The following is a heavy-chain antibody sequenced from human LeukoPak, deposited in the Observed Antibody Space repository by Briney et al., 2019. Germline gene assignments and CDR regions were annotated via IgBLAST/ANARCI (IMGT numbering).Heavy chain of an antibody. CDR1: GASISSYY. Sequence: SETLSLTCTVSGASISSYYWSWIRQPPGKGLEWIGYVYYSGSTNNNPSLKSRVTISVDTSKNQSSLKLNSVTAADTAVYYCAREDSGNSDDSLDIWGQGTMVTVSS. CDR2: VYYSGST. V-gene: IGHV4-59*01. CDR3: AREDSGNSDDSLDI. D-gene: IGHD4-23*01. J-gene: IGHJ3*02.